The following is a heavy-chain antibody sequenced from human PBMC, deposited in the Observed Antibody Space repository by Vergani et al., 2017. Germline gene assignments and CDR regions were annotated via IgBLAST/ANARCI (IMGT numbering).Heavy chain of an antibody. CDR2: IYYSGST. CDR3: ARSHNWNYRYXFDY. Sequence: QVQLQESGPGLVKPSQTLSLTCTVSGGSISSGGYYWSWIRQHPGKGLEWIGYIYYSGSTYYNPSLKSRVTISVDTSKNQFSLKLSSVPAADTAVYYCARSHNWNYRYXFDYWGQGTLVTVSS. CDR1: GGSISSGGYY. J-gene: IGHJ4*02. D-gene: IGHD1-7*01. V-gene: IGHV4-31*03.